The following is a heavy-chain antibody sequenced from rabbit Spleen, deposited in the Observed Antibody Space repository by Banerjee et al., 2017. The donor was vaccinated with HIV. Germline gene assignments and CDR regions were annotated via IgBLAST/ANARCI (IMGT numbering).Heavy chain of an antibody. CDR3: VRDTWAFNL. Sequence: QSLEESGGGLVQPEGSLTLTCKASGFDLSSYYYMCWVRQAPGKGLELIACIYTGSSGTTYYASWAKGRFTISSHNAQNTLYLQLNSLTAADTATYFCVRDTWAFNLWGPGTLVTVS. CDR1: GFDLSSYYY. V-gene: IGHV1S40*01. CDR2: IYTGSSGTT. J-gene: IGHJ4*01. D-gene: IGHD3-1*01.